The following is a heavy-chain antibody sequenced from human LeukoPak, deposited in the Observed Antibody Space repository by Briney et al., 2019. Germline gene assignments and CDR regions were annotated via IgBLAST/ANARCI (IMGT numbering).Heavy chain of an antibody. CDR3: AREMNTMDV. D-gene: IGHD2/OR15-2a*01. J-gene: IGHJ6*02. CDR2: IYYSETT. V-gene: IGHV4-59*01. CDR1: GGSISRNY. Sequence: SESLSLPCTVSGGSISRNYRNWIRQPPGKGLEWIGNIYYSETTNYNPSLKSRVSISVDTSKNLLSLKLSSVTAADTAVYYCAREMNTMDVWGQGTTVSVSS.